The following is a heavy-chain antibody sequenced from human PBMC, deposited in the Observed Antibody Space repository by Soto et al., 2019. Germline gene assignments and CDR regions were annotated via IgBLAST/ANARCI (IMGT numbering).Heavy chain of an antibody. CDR1: GFTFSNYA. J-gene: IGHJ4*02. V-gene: IGHV3-30-3*01. CDR3: ARGGNRRYCSGGSCYSGVDY. D-gene: IGHD2-15*01. CDR2: ISYDGSNK. Sequence: QVQLVESGGGVVQPGRSLRLSCAAFGFTFSNYAMHWVRQAPGKGLEGVAVISYDGSNKYYADSVRGRFTISRDDSKNTLYLQMNSLKAEDTAVYYWARGGNRRYCSGGSCYSGVDYWGQGTLVTVSS.